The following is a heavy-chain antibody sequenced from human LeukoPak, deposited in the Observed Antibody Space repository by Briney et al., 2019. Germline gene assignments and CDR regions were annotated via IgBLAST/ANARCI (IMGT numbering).Heavy chain of an antibody. D-gene: IGHD3-9*01. J-gene: IGHJ3*02. CDR1: GYTFTSYD. V-gene: IGHV1-8*01. CDR2: MNPNSGNT. CDR3: ASRLSLNYDILTGYYNDDAFDI. Sequence: ASVKVSCKASGYTFTSYDINWVRQATGQGLEWMGWMNPNSGNTGYAQKFQGRVTMTRNTSISTAYMVLSSLRSEDTAVYYRASRLSLNYDILTGYYNDDAFDIWGQGTMVTVSS.